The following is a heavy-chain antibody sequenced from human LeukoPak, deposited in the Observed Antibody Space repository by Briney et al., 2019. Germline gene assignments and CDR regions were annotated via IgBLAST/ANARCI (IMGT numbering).Heavy chain of an antibody. V-gene: IGHV4-4*02. Sequence: SGTLSLTCAVSGGSIGASINSPNWWSWVRQPPGKGLEWIGYIYDSGSTDYNPSLKSRVTISIDTSKNQFSLKLSSVTAADTAVYYCARVTLYFDFSTGNHYYFDSWGQGTLVIVSS. D-gene: IGHD3-3*01. J-gene: IGHJ4*02. CDR1: GGSIGASINSPNW. CDR2: IYDSGST. CDR3: ARVTLYFDFSTGNHYYFDS.